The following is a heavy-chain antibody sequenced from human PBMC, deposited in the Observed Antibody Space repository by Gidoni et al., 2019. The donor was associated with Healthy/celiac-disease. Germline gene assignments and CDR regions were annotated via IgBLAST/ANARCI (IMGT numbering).Heavy chain of an antibody. Sequence: ASGFTFSSYAMSWVRQAPGKGLEWVSAISGSGGSTYYADSVKGRFTISRDNSKNTLYLQMNSLRAEDTAVYYCAKDPGYGGNGDWFDPWGQGTLVTVSS. CDR1: GFTFSSYA. V-gene: IGHV3-23*01. J-gene: IGHJ5*02. CDR2: ISGSGGST. CDR3: AKDPGYGGNGDWFDP. D-gene: IGHD4-17*01.